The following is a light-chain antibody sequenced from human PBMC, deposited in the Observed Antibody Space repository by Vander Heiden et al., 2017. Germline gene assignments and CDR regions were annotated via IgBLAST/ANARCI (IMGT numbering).Light chain of an antibody. CDR3: CSYAGSFRV. J-gene: IGLJ1*01. V-gene: IGLV2-11*01. CDR1: SSHVGGYIS. CDR2: DVN. Sequence: QSALTQPRSVSGSPGQSVSISCAGTSSHVGGYISVSWYKQHPGKAPKLMIYDVNKLPSGVPDLFSGSKSDNTSSLTISGLQAEDEADYYCCSYAGSFRVFGTGTKVTVL.